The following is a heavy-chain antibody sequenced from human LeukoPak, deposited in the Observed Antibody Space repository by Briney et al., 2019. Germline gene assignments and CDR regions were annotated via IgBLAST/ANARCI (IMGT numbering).Heavy chain of an antibody. CDR2: IIPIFGTA. Sequence: GASVKVSCKASGGTFSSYAISWVRQAPGQGLEWMGRIIPIFGTANYAQKFQGRVTITTDESTSTAYMELSSLRSENTAVYYCAREGYSYGYGAFDIWGQGTMVTVSS. CDR1: GGTFSSYA. V-gene: IGHV1-69*05. CDR3: AREGYSYGYGAFDI. D-gene: IGHD5-18*01. J-gene: IGHJ3*02.